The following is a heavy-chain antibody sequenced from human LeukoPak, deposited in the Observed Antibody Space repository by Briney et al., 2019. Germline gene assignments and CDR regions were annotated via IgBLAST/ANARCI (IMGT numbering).Heavy chain of an antibody. J-gene: IGHJ5*02. CDR1: GFSFNDYA. V-gene: IGHV3-23*01. Sequence: GGSLRPSCAASGFSFNDYAMSWVRQAPGKGLEWVSVISGSGGRTSYADSVKGRFTISRDNSKNTLYLQMNSLRAEDTALYYCAKDRLSSPTAPRFDPWGQGTQVTVSS. CDR2: ISGSGGRT. D-gene: IGHD2/OR15-2a*01. CDR3: AKDRLSSPTAPRFDP.